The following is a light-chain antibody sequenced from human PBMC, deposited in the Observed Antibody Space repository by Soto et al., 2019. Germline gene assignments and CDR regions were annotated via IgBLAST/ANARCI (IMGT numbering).Light chain of an antibody. CDR2: GAS. CDR3: QQYNTRLWT. J-gene: IGKJ1*01. CDR1: QSINAH. Sequence: EVVMTQSPATLSVSPGERVTLSCRASQSINAHLAWYQQKPGQAPRLLIHGASTRATGIPARFSGSGFGTEFIITISRLQSEDFAVYYCQQYNTRLWTFGQGTKVEIQ. V-gene: IGKV3-15*01.